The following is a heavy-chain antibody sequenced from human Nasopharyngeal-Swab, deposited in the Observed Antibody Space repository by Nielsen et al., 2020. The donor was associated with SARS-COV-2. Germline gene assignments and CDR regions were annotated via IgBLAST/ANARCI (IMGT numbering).Heavy chain of an antibody. CDR1: GFTLSSSG. J-gene: IGHJ4*02. CDR3: AKGVHGDYGGIDY. D-gene: IGHD4-17*01. Sequence: GESLKISCAASGFTLSSSGMDWVRQAPGKGLEWVAVISYDGSNEYYGDSVKGRFTISRDNSKNTLYLQMNSLRVDDTAVYYCAKGVHGDYGGIDYWGQGILFTVSS. V-gene: IGHV3-30*18. CDR2: ISYDGSNE.